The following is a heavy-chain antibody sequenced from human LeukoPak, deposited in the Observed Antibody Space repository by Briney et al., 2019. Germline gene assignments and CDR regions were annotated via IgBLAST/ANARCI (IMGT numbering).Heavy chain of an antibody. V-gene: IGHV5-51*01. CDR1: GYNFTTYW. CDR3: ARRDYGGTSAAFDI. CDR2: IFPGDSDT. D-gene: IGHD4-23*01. Sequence: GESLKISCKGSGYNFTTYWLAWVRHMPGKGLEWMGIIFPGDSDTRYRPSFQGQVTISADKSISTAYLQWSSLKASDTAMYYCARRDYGGTSAAFDIWGQGTMVTVSS. J-gene: IGHJ3*02.